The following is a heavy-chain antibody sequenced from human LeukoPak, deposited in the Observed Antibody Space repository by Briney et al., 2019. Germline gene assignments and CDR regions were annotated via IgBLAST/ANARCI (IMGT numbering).Heavy chain of an antibody. Sequence: SETLSLTCTVSGYSISSGYYWGWIRQPPGKGLEWIGSIYHSGSTYYNPSLKSRVTISVDTSKNQFSLKLSSVTAADTAVYYCARVGIQLWLPNDAFDIWGQGTMVTVSS. D-gene: IGHD5-18*01. CDR3: ARVGIQLWLPNDAFDI. CDR2: IYHSGST. J-gene: IGHJ3*02. V-gene: IGHV4-38-2*02. CDR1: GYSISSGYY.